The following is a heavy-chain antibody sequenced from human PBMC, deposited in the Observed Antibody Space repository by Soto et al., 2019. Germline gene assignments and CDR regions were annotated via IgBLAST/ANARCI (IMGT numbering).Heavy chain of an antibody. CDR1: GFTFTSSA. V-gene: IGHV1-58*01. Sequence: SVKVSCKASGFTFTSSAVQWVRQARGQRLEWIGWIVVGSGNTNYAQKFQERVTITRDMSTSTAYMELSSLRSEDTAVYYCAAGHQTYGPDAFDIWGQGTMVTVSS. D-gene: IGHD4-17*01. CDR2: IVVGSGNT. CDR3: AAGHQTYGPDAFDI. J-gene: IGHJ3*02.